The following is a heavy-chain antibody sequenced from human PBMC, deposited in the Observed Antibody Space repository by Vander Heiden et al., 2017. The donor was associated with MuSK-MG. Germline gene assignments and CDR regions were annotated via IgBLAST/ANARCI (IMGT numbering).Heavy chain of an antibody. CDR3: TRGWLQWDY. CDR1: GFTFSDNA. Sequence: EGRLVRPGGGLVQPGRSLGLPSTTSGFTFSDNAMSWFRQAPGKGLEWVGFISSKAYGGTTEYAASVKGRFTISRDDSKSIAYLQMNSLRTEDTAVYYCTRGWLQWDYWGQGTLVTVSS. D-gene: IGHD5-12*01. V-gene: IGHV3-49*03. CDR2: ISSKAYGGTT. J-gene: IGHJ4*02.